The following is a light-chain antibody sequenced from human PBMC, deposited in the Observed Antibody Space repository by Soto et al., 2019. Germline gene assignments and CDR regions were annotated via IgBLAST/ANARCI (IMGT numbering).Light chain of an antibody. Sequence: EIVVTQSPATLSLSPGERATLSCRTSQSVGSYLAWYQKKPGKAPRLLIYDASNRATGIPARFSGSGSGRDFTLTISSLEPEDFAVYYCQQYNNWPYTFGQGTKLEIK. CDR2: DAS. V-gene: IGKV3-11*02. J-gene: IGKJ2*01. CDR1: QSVGSY. CDR3: QQYNNWPYT.